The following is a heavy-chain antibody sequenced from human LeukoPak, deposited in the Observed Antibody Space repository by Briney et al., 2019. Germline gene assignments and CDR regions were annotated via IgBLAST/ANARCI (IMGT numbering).Heavy chain of an antibody. CDR2: IRSKAYGGTT. CDR1: GFTFGDYA. Sequence: GRSLRLSCTASGFTFGDYAMSWFRQAPGKGLEWVGFIRSKAYGGTTEYAASVKGRFTISRDDSKSIAYLQMNSLRAEDTAVYYCAKESYDSSGYYYVVDLGFDYWGQGTLVTVSS. V-gene: IGHV3-49*03. D-gene: IGHD3-22*01. CDR3: AKESYDSSGYYYVVDLGFDY. J-gene: IGHJ4*02.